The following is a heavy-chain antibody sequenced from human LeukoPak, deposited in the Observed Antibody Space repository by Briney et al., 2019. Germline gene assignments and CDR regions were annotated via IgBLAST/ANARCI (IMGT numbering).Heavy chain of an antibody. CDR3: ARVRSQQVVGALLDY. V-gene: IGHV3-21*01. D-gene: IGHD1-26*01. CDR2: ISSSSYI. J-gene: IGHJ4*02. CDR1: GFTFSSYS. Sequence: GGSLRLSCAASGFTFSSYSMNWVRQAPGKGLEWVSSISSSSYIYYADSVKGRFTISRDNAKNSLYLQMNSLRAEDTAVYYCARVRSQQVVGALLDYWGQGTLVTVSS.